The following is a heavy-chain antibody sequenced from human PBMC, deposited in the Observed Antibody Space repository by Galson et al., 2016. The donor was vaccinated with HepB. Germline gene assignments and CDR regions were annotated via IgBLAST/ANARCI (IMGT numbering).Heavy chain of an antibody. D-gene: IGHD3-22*01. CDR2: IFYGGTT. J-gene: IGHJ6*02. Sequence: SETLSLTCSVSNGSVTTRTSYWGWIRQTPGRGLEWLGSIFYGGTTYYKPSLKSRLTISVDTSKNQFSLRLTSVTATDPAMYFCGRHGSVGVAAGSTYYFSGMDVWGQGTTVAVSS. V-gene: IGHV4-39*01. CDR3: GRHGSVGVAAGSTYYFSGMDV. CDR1: NGSVTTRTSY.